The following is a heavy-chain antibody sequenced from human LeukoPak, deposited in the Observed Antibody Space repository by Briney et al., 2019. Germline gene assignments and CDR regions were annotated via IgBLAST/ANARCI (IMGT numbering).Heavy chain of an antibody. D-gene: IGHD3-22*01. J-gene: IGHJ4*02. CDR2: IKQDGSEK. CDR1: GFTFSSYW. CDR3: ARDTLYYYDSSGYDY. V-gene: IGHV3-7*01. Sequence: PGGSLRLSCAASGFTFSSYWMSWVRQAPGKGLEWVANIKQDGSEKYYVDSVKGRFTISRDNAKNSLYLQMNSLRAEDTAVYYCARDTLYYYDSSGYDYWGQGPLVTVSS.